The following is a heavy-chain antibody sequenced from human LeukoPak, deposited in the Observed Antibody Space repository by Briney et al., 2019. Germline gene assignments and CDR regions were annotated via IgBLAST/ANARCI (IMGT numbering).Heavy chain of an antibody. J-gene: IGHJ4*02. CDR1: GGSISSGSYY. Sequence: PSETLSLTCTVSGGSISSGSYYWPWIRQPAGKGLEWIGHLYTSGTTSYNPSLQSRVTISADTSKHQFSLRLTSVTAADTAVYYCARAGGSVGWYGTIDSWGQGTLVTASS. D-gene: IGHD6-19*01. CDR2: LYTSGTT. CDR3: ARAGGSVGWYGTIDS. V-gene: IGHV4-61*09.